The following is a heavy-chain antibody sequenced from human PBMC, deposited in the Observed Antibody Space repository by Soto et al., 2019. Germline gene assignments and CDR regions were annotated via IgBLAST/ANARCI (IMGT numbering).Heavy chain of an antibody. D-gene: IGHD1-26*01. J-gene: IGHJ4*02. Sequence: ERSLRRSCAVSRFPLNSYWMYWVRQAPGKGLVWVSRINTDGSSTTYADSVKGRFTISRDNAKNTLYLQMNSLRAEDTAVYYCARAPQWELLPMDYWGQGTLVTVSS. V-gene: IGHV3-74*01. CDR2: INTDGSST. CDR3: ARAPQWELLPMDY. CDR1: RFPLNSYW.